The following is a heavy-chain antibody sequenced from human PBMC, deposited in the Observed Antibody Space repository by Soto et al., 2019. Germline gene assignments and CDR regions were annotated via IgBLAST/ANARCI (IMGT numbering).Heavy chain of an antibody. V-gene: IGHV4-59*01. CDR2: IYYSGST. J-gene: IGHJ5*02. Sequence: ETLSLTCTVPGGSISSYYWSWIRQPPGKGLEWIGYIYYSGSTNYNPSLKSRVTISVDTSKNQFSLKLSSVTAADTAVYYCARGRIAAWFDPWGQGTLVTVSS. CDR1: GGSISSYY. CDR3: ARGRIAAWFDP. D-gene: IGHD6-13*01.